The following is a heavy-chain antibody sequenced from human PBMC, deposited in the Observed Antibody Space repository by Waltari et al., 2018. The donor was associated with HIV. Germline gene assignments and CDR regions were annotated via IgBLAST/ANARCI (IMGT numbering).Heavy chain of an antibody. D-gene: IGHD6-25*01. Sequence: VQLQESGPGLVKPSQTLSLSCSVSGGSVSTGDYSWTWLRQSPGKGLEWIGHIFCTAGSYYNPSLKIRVSTALDKANNRVSLRLTSVTAADTAVYYCARGGRTAAAYFGMDVWGPGTTVIVAS. CDR3: ARGGRTAAAYFGMDV. CDR2: IFCTAGS. J-gene: IGHJ6*02. CDR1: GGSVSTGDYS. V-gene: IGHV4-30-4*08.